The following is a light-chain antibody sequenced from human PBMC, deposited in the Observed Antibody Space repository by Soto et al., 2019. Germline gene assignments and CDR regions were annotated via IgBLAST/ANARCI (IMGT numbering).Light chain of an antibody. CDR3: AAWDDSLDAAV. CDR1: SSNIGTNT. CDR2: GDN. J-gene: IGLJ7*01. Sequence: QSVLTQPPSASGTPGQRVTISCSGSSSNIGTNTVNWYRQFPGAAPKLLIYGDNQRPSGVPDRLSSSKSGTSASLAISGLQSEDEGDYYCAAWDDSLDAAVFGGGTQLTVL. V-gene: IGLV1-44*01.